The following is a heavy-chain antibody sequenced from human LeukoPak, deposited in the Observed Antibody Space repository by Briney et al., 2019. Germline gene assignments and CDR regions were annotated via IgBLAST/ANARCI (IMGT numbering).Heavy chain of an antibody. CDR1: GDSVSINSAA. J-gene: IGHJ4*02. CDR2: TYYRSKWYN. Sequence: SQTLSLTCAISGDSVSINSAAWNRIRRSPSRGLEWLGRTYYRSKWYNDYAVSVKSRITINPDTSKNQFSLQLNSVTPEDTAVYYCARDRVSSSWYFSPYFDYWGQGTLVTVSS. CDR3: ARDRVSSSWYFSPYFDY. V-gene: IGHV6-1*01. D-gene: IGHD6-13*01.